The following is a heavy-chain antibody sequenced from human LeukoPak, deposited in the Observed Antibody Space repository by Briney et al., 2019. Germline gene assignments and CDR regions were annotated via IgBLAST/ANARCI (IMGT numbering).Heavy chain of an antibody. D-gene: IGHD6-19*01. CDR2: IYTGSVT. Sequence: GGSLTLSCAASGFTVNNNYMSWVRQAPGKGLEWVSFIYTGSVTYYADSVKGRFTISRDNSKNTLYLQMNSLRAEDTAVYYCARGVAGPHAFDIWGQGTMVTVSS. V-gene: IGHV3-66*01. J-gene: IGHJ3*02. CDR3: ARGVAGPHAFDI. CDR1: GFTVNNNY.